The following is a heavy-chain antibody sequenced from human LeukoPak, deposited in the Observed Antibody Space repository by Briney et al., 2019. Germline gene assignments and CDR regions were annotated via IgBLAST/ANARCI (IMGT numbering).Heavy chain of an antibody. Sequence: ASVKVSCKASGYTFTNYYIHWVRQAPGQGLEGMGLINTGGANTNYAQNFQGRVTMTRDTSTSTVYMELSSLRSDDTAVYYCARERFVRGVMTFDYWGQGTLVTVSS. J-gene: IGHJ4*02. CDR2: INTGGANT. CDR1: GYTFTNYY. CDR3: ARERFVRGVMTFDY. V-gene: IGHV1-46*01. D-gene: IGHD3-10*01.